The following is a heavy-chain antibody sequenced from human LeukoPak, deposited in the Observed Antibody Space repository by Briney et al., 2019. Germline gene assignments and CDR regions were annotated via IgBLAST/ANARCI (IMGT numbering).Heavy chain of an antibody. J-gene: IGHJ4*02. Sequence: MSSQTLSLTCTVSGGSISSGSYYWSWIRQPAGKGLEWIGRICTSGSTNYNPSLKSRVTISVDTSKNQFSLKLSSVTAADTAVYYCARDAEDYYFDYWGQGTLVTVSS. CDR3: ARDAEDYYFDY. CDR2: ICTSGST. V-gene: IGHV4-61*02. CDR1: GGSISSGSYY.